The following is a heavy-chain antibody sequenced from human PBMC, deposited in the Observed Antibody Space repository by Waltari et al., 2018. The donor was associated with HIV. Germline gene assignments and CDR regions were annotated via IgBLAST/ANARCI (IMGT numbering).Heavy chain of an antibody. CDR1: GFTFRSYA. V-gene: IGHV3-23*01. CDR3: AKGPVGYPYYFDY. D-gene: IGHD3-16*01. Sequence: EVQLLESGGGLVQPGGSLRLCCAAPGFTFRSYAISWVRQAPGKGLEWVSAISGSGGSTYYADSVKGRFTISRDNSKNTLYLQMNSLRAEDTAVYYCAKGPVGYPYYFDYWGQGTLVTVSS. J-gene: IGHJ4*02. CDR2: ISGSGGST.